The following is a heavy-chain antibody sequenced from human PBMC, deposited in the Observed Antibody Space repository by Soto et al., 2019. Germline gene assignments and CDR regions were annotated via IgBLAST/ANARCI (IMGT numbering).Heavy chain of an antibody. Sequence: PGGSLRLSCAASGFIFENFGMSWVRQAPGKGLQWISSISGSGFNKYYADSVKGRFTISRDNSKNTLYLQMNSLRAEDTAVYYCANGLYYYYYGMDVWGQGTTVTVSS. J-gene: IGHJ6*02. CDR1: GFIFENFG. CDR3: ANGLYYYYYGMDV. CDR2: ISGSGFNK. V-gene: IGHV3-23*01.